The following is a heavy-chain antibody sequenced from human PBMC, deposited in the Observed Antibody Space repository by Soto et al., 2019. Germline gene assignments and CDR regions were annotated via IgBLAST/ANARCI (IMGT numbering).Heavy chain of an antibody. J-gene: IGHJ1*01. V-gene: IGHV3-23*01. CDR1: GFTFSSYA. D-gene: IGHD6-19*01. CDR2: ISGSGDST. CDR3: AKGVPGIAVAGTGYFQH. Sequence: EVQLLESGGGLVQPGGSLRLSCAASGFTFSSYAMSWVRQAPGKGLEWVSGISGSGDSTYYADSVKGRFTISRDNSKKTVDLQMNSLRDEDTAVYYCAKGVPGIAVAGTGYFQHWGQGTLVTVSS.